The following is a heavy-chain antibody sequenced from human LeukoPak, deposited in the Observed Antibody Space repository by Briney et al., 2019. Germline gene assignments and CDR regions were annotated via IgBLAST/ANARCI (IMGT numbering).Heavy chain of an antibody. V-gene: IGHV3-23*01. Sequence: QTGGSLRLSCAASGFNFKLSAMSWGRQAPGKGLEWVALISGSGSRGSGITGGNTYYADSVKGRFSISRDDSQNTVYLQMNSLRVEDTATYFCAKGRCGDSSCWYFDAWAKGTRVTVSP. CDR1: GFNFKLSA. CDR3: AKGRCGDSSCWYFDA. J-gene: IGHJ4*02. CDR2: ISGSGSRGSGITGGNT. D-gene: IGHD6-13*01.